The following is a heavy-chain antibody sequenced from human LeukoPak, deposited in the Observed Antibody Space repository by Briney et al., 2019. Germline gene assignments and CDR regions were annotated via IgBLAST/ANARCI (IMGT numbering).Heavy chain of an antibody. J-gene: IGHJ4*02. Sequence: GGSLRLSCAASGFTFSDYYMSWIRQAPGKGLEWVSYISSGGSKIYYADSVKGRFTISRDNAKNSLYLQVNSLRAEDTAVYYCARRRYVAGSDYWGQGTLVTVSS. CDR3: ARRRYVAGSDY. CDR1: GFTFSDYY. CDR2: ISSGGSKI. V-gene: IGHV3-11*01. D-gene: IGHD6-19*01.